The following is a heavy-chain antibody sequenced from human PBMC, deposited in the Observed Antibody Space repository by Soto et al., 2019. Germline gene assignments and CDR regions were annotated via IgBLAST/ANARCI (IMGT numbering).Heavy chain of an antibody. J-gene: IGHJ4*02. CDR2: INPFDGSR. Sequence: ASVKVSCKASGYIFTSYYIHWVRQAPGQGLEWMGWINPFDGSRMFAQSFQGRVTMTRDTSTSTVYMEVSSLRSEDTAVYYCSRVDPGETSPFDHWARELWSRLL. CDR1: GYIFTSYY. D-gene: IGHD3-10*01. CDR3: SRVDPGETSPFDH. V-gene: IGHV1-46*03.